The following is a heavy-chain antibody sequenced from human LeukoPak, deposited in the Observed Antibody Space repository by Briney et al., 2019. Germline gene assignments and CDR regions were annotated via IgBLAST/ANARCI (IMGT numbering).Heavy chain of an antibody. CDR1: GGSISNKY. J-gene: IGHJ2*01. V-gene: IGHV4-59*08. CDR3: ARGGMATAPRVYFDL. Sequence: SETLSLTCTVSGGSISNKYWSWIRQPPGKGLEWIGYIYYSGSTNYNPSLKSRVTISVDTSKNQFSLKLSSVTAADTAVYYCARGGMATAPRVYFDLWGRGTLVTVSS. CDR2: IYYSGST. D-gene: IGHD5-24*01.